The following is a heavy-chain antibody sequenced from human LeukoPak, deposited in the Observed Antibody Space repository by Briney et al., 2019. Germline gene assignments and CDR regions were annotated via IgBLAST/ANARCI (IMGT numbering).Heavy chain of an antibody. V-gene: IGHV3-23*01. J-gene: IGHJ4*02. CDR2: ISGSGSSI. CDR3: ASPEYSDY. CDR1: GFTFSSYA. Sequence: GGSLRLSCAASGFTFSSYAMSWVRQAPGKGLEWVSTISGSGSSIYYADSVKGRFTISRDNSKNTLYLQMNGLRAEDTAVYYCASPEYSDYWGQGTLVTVSS.